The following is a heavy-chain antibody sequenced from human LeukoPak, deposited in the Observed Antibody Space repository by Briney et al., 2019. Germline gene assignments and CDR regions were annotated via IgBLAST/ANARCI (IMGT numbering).Heavy chain of an antibody. CDR2: IYTSGST. D-gene: IGHD2-21*02. V-gene: IGHV4-59*10. CDR1: GGSFSGYY. J-gene: IGHJ6*02. CDR3: ARTVVVTAWDYGMDV. Sequence: SETLSLTCAVYGGSFSGYYWSWIRQPAGKGLEWIGRIYTSGSTNYNPSLRSRVTMSVDTSKNQFSLKLSSVTAADTAVYYCARTVVVTAWDYGMDVWGQGTTVTVSS.